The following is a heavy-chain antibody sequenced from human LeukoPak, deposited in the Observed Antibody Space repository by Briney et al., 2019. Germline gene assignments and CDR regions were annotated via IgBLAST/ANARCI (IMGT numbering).Heavy chain of an antibody. V-gene: IGHV4-34*01. Sequence: SETLSLTCVVYGGSFSGYYWSWIRQPPGKGLEWIGEINHSGSTNYNPSLKSRVTISVDTSKNQFSLKLSSVTAADTAVYYCARVRGYSYGYNTKPDFDYWGQGTLVTVSS. D-gene: IGHD5-18*01. J-gene: IGHJ4*02. CDR2: INHSGST. CDR1: GGSFSGYY. CDR3: ARVRGYSYGYNTKPDFDY.